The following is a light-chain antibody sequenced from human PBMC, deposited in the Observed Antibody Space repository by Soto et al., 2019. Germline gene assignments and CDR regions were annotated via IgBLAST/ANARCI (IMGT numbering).Light chain of an antibody. J-gene: IGKJ1*01. Sequence: DIQMTQSPSSLSASVGDRVTITCRASQNIRNFLNWYQQKPGKAPKLLIYDAFSLYIGVPSRFSASGSGTDFTLTISSLQPEDFATYYCQQSYSTPRTFAQGTKVDVK. CDR1: QNIRNF. CDR2: DAF. CDR3: QQSYSTPRT. V-gene: IGKV1-39*01.